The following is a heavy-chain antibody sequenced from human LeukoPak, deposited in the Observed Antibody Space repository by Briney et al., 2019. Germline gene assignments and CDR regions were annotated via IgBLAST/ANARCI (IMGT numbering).Heavy chain of an antibody. CDR3: AKEEYYYDSGSYYFGDY. J-gene: IGHJ4*02. V-gene: IGHV3-23*01. CDR2: IGASGGST. CDR1: GFTFNIYA. Sequence: GGSLRLSCAASGFTFNIYAMSWVRQAPGKGLEWVSAIGASGGSTFYAASVKGRFTISRDNSKNTLSLQMNSLRAEDTAVYYCAKEEYYYDSGSYYFGDYWGQGTLVTVSS. D-gene: IGHD3-10*01.